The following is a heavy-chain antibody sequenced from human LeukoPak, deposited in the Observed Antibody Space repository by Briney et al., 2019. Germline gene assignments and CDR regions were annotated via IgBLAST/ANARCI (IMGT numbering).Heavy chain of an antibody. Sequence: GGSLRLSCAASGFTFSTDAMHWVRQAPGKGLEWVAFIRYDGSNKYYADSVKGRFTISRDNSKNTLYLQMNSLRAGDTAVYYCAKPHFDDWGQGTLVTVSS. J-gene: IGHJ4*02. CDR3: AKPHFDD. V-gene: IGHV3-30*02. CDR1: GFTFSTDA. CDR2: IRYDGSNK.